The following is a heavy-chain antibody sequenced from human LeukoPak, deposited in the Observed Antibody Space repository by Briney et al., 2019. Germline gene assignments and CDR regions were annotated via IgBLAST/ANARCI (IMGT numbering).Heavy chain of an antibody. Sequence: TGRSLRLSCAASGFTFSSYAMYWVRQAPGKGLEWVAVISYDGSDKFYADSVKGRFTISRDSSKNTLNLQMNSLRAEDTAVYYCAKDPTHYRVWDYYETIGLSYWGQGTLVTVSS. CDR2: ISYDGSDK. D-gene: IGHD3-22*01. V-gene: IGHV3-30*04. CDR3: AKDPTHYRVWDYYETIGLSY. J-gene: IGHJ4*02. CDR1: GFTFSSYA.